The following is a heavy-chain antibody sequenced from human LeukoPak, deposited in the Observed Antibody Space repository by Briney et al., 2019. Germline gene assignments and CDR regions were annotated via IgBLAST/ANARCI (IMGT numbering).Heavy chain of an antibody. CDR1: GGSFSGYY. CDR2: INHSGST. J-gene: IGHJ4*02. Sequence: SETLSLTCAVYGGSFSGYYWSWIRQPPGKGLEWIGEINHSGSTNYNPSLKSRVTISVDTSKNQSSLKLSSVTAADTAVYYCARGRRTGTIGVYFDYWGQGTLVTVSS. D-gene: IGHD1-7*01. CDR3: ARGRRTGTIGVYFDY. V-gene: IGHV4-34*01.